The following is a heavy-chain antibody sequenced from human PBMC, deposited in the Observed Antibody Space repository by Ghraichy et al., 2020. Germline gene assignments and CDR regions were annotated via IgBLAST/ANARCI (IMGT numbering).Heavy chain of an antibody. Sequence: SETLSLTCTVSGGSISSSSYYWGWIRQPPGKGLEWIGSIYYSGSTYYNPSLKSRVTISVDTFKNQFSLKLSSVTAADTAVYYCARHPMVVDYGDYGDNWFDPWGQGTLVTVSS. CDR3: ARHPMVVDYGDYGDNWFDP. J-gene: IGHJ5*02. CDR2: IYYSGST. CDR1: GGSISSSSYY. D-gene: IGHD4-17*01. V-gene: IGHV4-39*01.